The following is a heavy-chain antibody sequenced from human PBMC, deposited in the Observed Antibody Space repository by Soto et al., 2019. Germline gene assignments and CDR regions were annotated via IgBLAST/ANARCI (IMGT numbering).Heavy chain of an antibody. J-gene: IGHJ6*03. CDR3: ARDLSWGSNWYYYMDV. D-gene: IGHD7-27*01. CDR1: GFILSDCA. Sequence: EVQLVESGGGLVQPGGALRLSCATSGFILSDCAMNWVRQAPGKGLEWVSYISSSSSVIDYADSVKGRFTASRDNARNSQYLQMNSLRAHDTTVYYCARDLSWGSNWYYYMDVWGKGTTVTVSS. V-gene: IGHV3-48*01. CDR2: ISSSSSVI.